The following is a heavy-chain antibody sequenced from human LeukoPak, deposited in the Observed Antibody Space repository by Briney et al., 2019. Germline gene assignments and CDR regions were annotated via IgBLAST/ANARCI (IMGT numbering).Heavy chain of an antibody. CDR1: GYTFTGYY. Sequence: HWASVKVSCKASGYTFTGYYMHWVRQAPGQGLQWMGWINSYSGGTSYGQSFRGRVTMTRDTSISTVYMEISGLTSDDTAVYFCARARKLADDAFDVWGQGSMVTVSS. CDR2: INSYSGGT. V-gene: IGHV1-2*02. CDR3: ARARKLADDAFDV. J-gene: IGHJ3*01.